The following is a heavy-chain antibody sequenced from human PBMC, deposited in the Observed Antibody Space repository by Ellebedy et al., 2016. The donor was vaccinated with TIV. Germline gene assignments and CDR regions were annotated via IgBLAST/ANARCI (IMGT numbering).Heavy chain of an antibody. CDR2: IYSGGST. CDR3: ARDWNPVVPSGFYYGMDV. V-gene: IGHV3-53*04. CDR1: GFTVSSNY. Sequence: PGGSLRLSCAASGFTVSSNYMSWVRQAPGKGLEWVSVIYSGGSTYYADSVKGRFTISRHNSKNTLYLQMNSLRDEDTAVYYCARDWNPVVPSGFYYGMDVWGQGTTVTVSS. J-gene: IGHJ6*02. D-gene: IGHD2-2*01.